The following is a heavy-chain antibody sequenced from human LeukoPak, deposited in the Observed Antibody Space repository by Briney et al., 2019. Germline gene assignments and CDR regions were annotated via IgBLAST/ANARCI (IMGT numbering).Heavy chain of an antibody. CDR2: IIPIFGTA. V-gene: IGHV1-69*13. D-gene: IGHD3-22*01. CDR3: ARGLHYYDSSGYSYYYGMDV. CDR1: GGTFSSYA. Sequence: SVKVSCKASGGTFSSYAISWVRQAPGQGLEWMGGIIPIFGTANCAQKFQGRVTITADESTSTAYMELSSLRSEDTAVYYCARGLHYYDSSGYSYYYGMDVWGQGTTVTVSS. J-gene: IGHJ6*02.